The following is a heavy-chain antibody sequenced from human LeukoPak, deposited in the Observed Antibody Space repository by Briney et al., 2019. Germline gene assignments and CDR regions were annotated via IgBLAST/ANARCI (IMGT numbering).Heavy chain of an antibody. D-gene: IGHD5-18*01. J-gene: IGHJ4*02. CDR3: ARWGVDTAMVFDY. V-gene: IGHV4-30-4*07. CDR1: GGSIGSGSYS. CDR2: IYHSGST. Sequence: SETLSLTCAVSGGSIGSGSYSWSWIRQPPVKGLEWIGYIYHSGSTYYNPSLKSRVTISVDTSKNQLSLKLSSVTAADTAVYYCARWGVDTAMVFDYWGQGTLVTVSS.